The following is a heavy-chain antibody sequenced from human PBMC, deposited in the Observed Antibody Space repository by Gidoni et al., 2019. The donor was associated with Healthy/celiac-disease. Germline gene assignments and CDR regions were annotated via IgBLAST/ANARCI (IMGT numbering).Heavy chain of an antibody. V-gene: IGHV3-33*01. Sequence: QVQLVESGGGVVQPGRSLRLSCAASGFTFSSYGMHWVRQAPGKGLEWVAVIWYDGSNKYYADSVKGRFTISRDNSKNTLYLQMNSLRAEDTAVYYCARDRAYCGGDCSFDYWGQGTLVTVSS. CDR1: GFTFSSYG. J-gene: IGHJ4*02. CDR2: IWYDGSNK. D-gene: IGHD2-21*02. CDR3: ARDRAYCGGDCSFDY.